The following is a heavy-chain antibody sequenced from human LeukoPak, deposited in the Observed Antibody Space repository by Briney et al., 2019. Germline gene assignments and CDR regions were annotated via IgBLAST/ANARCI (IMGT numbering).Heavy chain of an antibody. Sequence: PSETLSLTCTVSVGSISSYYWSWIRQPPGKGLEWIGYIYYSGSTYYNPSLKSRVTISVDTSKNQFSLKLSSVTAADTAVYYCARGGNLNWFDPWGQGTLVTVSS. J-gene: IGHJ5*02. D-gene: IGHD1-14*01. CDR3: ARGGNLNWFDP. V-gene: IGHV4-59*12. CDR2: IYYSGST. CDR1: VGSISSYY.